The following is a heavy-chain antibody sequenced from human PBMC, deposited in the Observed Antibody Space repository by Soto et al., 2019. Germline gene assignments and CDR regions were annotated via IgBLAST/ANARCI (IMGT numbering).Heavy chain of an antibody. CDR1: GFTFSNYG. Sequence: GXSLKLSCAASGFTFSNYGIHWVFQAPGKGLEWVAVIWYDGSSKYYADSVKGRFTTSRDNSKNTLFLQMKSLRVEDTAVYYCAKGDTSDPLHHWGLGTLVTVSS. CDR2: IWYDGSSK. CDR3: AKGDTSDPLHH. V-gene: IGHV3-33*06. D-gene: IGHD2-2*01. J-gene: IGHJ5*02.